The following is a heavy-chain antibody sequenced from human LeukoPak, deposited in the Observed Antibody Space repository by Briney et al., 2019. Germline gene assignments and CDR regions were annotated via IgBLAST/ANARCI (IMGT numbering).Heavy chain of an antibody. D-gene: IGHD6-13*01. CDR2: ISSSSSTI. Sequence: PGGSLRLSCAASGFTFSSYSMNWVRQAPGKGLEWVSYISSSSSTIYYADSVKGRFTISRDNAKNSLYLQMNSLRAEDMAVYYCAREVYCSSWYEGAFVDYWGQGTLVTVSS. J-gene: IGHJ4*02. V-gene: IGHV3-48*04. CDR1: GFTFSSYS. CDR3: AREVYCSSWYEGAFVDY.